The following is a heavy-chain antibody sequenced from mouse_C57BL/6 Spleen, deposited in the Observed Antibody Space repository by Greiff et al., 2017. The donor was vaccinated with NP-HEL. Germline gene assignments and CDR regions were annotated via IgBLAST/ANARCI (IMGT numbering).Heavy chain of an antibody. CDR3: ASSYYYYAMDY. Sequence: EVQGVESGGGLVQPGGSLKLSCAASGFTFSDYYMYWVRQTPEKRLEWVAYLSNGGGSTYYPDTVKGRFTISRDNAKNTLYLKMSRLKSEDTAMYDCASSYYYYAMDYWGQGTSVTVSS. CDR2: LSNGGGST. J-gene: IGHJ4*01. CDR1: GFTFSDYY. D-gene: IGHD2-10*01. V-gene: IGHV5-12*01.